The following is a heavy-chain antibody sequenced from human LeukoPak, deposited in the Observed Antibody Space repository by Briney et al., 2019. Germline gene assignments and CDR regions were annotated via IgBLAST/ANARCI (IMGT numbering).Heavy chain of an antibody. CDR1: GYTFTGYY. D-gene: IGHD1-14*01. CDR3: ARDPDDDLHRIIAY. Sequence: ASVKVSCKASGYTFTGYYMHWVRQAPGQGLEWMGWINPNSGGTNYAQKFQGRVTMTRDTSISTAYMELSRLRSDDTAVYYCARDPDDDLHRIIAYWGQGTLVTVSS. J-gene: IGHJ4*02. V-gene: IGHV1-2*02. CDR2: INPNSGGT.